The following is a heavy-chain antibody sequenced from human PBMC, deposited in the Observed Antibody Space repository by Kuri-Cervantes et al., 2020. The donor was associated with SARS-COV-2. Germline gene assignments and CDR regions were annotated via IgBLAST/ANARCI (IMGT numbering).Heavy chain of an antibody. Sequence: KVSCKGSRYSFTSYWIGWVRQMPGKGLEWMGIIYPGDSDTRYSPSFQGQVTISADKSISTAYLQWSSLKASDTAMYYCARQRVDTAMEFDYWGQGTLVTVSS. CDR2: IYPGDSDT. CDR3: ARQRVDTAMEFDY. J-gene: IGHJ4*02. D-gene: IGHD5-18*01. CDR1: RYSFTSYW. V-gene: IGHV5-51*01.